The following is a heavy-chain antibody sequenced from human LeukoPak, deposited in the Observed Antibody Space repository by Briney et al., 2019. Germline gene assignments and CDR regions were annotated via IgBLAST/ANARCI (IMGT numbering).Heavy chain of an antibody. D-gene: IGHD6-19*01. J-gene: IGHJ5*02. CDR1: GFTFSNAW. CDR2: IKSKTDGGTT. Sequence: GGSLRLSCAASGFTFSNAWMSWVRQAPGKGLEWVGRIKSKTDGGTTDYAAPVKGRFTISRDDSKNTLYLQMNSLRAEDTAVYYCARAGIYSSGWYGSWGQGTLVTVSS. CDR3: ARAGIYSSGWYGS. V-gene: IGHV3-15*05.